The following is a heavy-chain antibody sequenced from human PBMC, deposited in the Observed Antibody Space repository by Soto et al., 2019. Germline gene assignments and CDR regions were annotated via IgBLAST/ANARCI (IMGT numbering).Heavy chain of an antibody. Sequence: ASVKVSCKASGYTFTSYAMHWVRQAPGQRLEWMGWINAGNGNTKYSQKFQGRVTITRDTSARTAYMELSSLRSEDTAVYYCATERGYSGYEPFDYWGQGTLVTVSS. CDR2: INAGNGNT. CDR3: ATERGYSGYEPFDY. CDR1: GYTFTSYA. V-gene: IGHV1-3*01. J-gene: IGHJ4*02. D-gene: IGHD5-12*01.